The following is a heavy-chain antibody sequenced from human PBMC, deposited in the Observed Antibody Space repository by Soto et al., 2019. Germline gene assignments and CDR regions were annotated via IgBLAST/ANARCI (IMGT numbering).Heavy chain of an antibody. Sequence: GGSRRSSGSPSGFTLRISAMSWFRQSPGKGRGWVSTISGSGGSTYYADAVKGRFTMSRDNTIGTLYLQMKRVRVEDTAIYYCAKEVSLGSTVDLGYWGQGALVTVSS. J-gene: IGHJ4*02. D-gene: IGHD3-10*01. V-gene: IGHV3-23*01. CDR3: AKEVSLGSTVDLGY. CDR2: ISGSGGST. CDR1: GFTLRISA.